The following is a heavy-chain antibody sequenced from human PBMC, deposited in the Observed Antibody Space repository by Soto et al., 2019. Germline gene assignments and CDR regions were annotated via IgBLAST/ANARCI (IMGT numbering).Heavy chain of an antibody. CDR1: GYTFTSYD. V-gene: IGHV1-8*01. J-gene: IGHJ6*02. CDR3: ARGRYGSGSYEVYGMDV. Sequence: QVQLVQSGADVKKPGASVKVSCKASGYTFTSYDINWVRQATGQGLEWMGWMNPNSGNTGYAQKLQGRVTMTRTTSISTANMELSSLRSEDAAVYYCARGRYGSGSYEVYGMDVWGQGTTVTVSS. CDR2: MNPNSGNT. D-gene: IGHD3-10*01.